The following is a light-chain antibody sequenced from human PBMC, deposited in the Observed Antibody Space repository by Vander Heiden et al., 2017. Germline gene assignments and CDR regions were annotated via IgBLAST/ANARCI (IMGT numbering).Light chain of an antibody. J-gene: IGLJ3*02. CDR1: NIGSKS. Sequence: SYVLTQPPSASVAPAQTAMITCGGNNIGSKSVHLYQQKPGQAPVLVVKDDSDRPSGIPERFSGSNSGNTATLTISRVEAGDEADYYCQGWDSSSDHPGVFGGGTKLTVL. V-gene: IGLV3-21*02. CDR2: DDS. CDR3: QGWDSSSDHPGV.